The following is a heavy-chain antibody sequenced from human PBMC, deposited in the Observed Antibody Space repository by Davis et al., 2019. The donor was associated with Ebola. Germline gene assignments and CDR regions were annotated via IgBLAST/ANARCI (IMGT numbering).Heavy chain of an antibody. D-gene: IGHD2-21*02. CDR3: VRDPALVVTGGGWFFGL. Sequence: GESLKISCTASGFTFGDYAMSWIRQAPGKGLEWVSTLGTSADTYYADSVKGRFTISRDNSKNTLYLQMNSLRAEDTAVYYCVRDPALVVTGGGWFFGLWGRGTLVTVSS. CDR2: LGTSADT. CDR1: GFTFGDYA. V-gene: IGHV3-23*01. J-gene: IGHJ2*01.